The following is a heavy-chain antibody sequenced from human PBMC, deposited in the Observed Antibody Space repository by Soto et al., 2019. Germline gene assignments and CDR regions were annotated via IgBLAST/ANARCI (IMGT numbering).Heavy chain of an antibody. CDR3: ARRERDLIAAAGTKVDY. CDR1: GFTFSSYA. Sequence: QVQLVESGGGVVQPGRSLRLSCAASGFTFSSYAMHWVRQAPGKGLAWVAVISYDGSTKYYADSVKGRFTISRDNSKNTLYLQMNSLRAEDTAVYYCARRERDLIAAAGTKVDYWGQGTLVTVSS. V-gene: IGHV3-30-3*01. CDR2: ISYDGSTK. D-gene: IGHD6-13*01. J-gene: IGHJ4*02.